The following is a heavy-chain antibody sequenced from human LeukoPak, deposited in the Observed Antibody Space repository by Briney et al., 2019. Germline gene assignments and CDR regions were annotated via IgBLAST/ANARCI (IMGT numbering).Heavy chain of an antibody. CDR1: SGSISSYY. V-gene: IGHV4-59*08. CDR3: ARRISVAGMGVTD. Sequence: PSETLSLTCTVSSGSISSYYWSWIRQPPGKGLEWIGYIYYSGSTNYNPSLKSRVTISVDTSKNQFSLKLSSVTAADMAVYYCARRISVAGMGVTDWGQGTLVTVSS. D-gene: IGHD6-19*01. J-gene: IGHJ4*02. CDR2: IYYSGST.